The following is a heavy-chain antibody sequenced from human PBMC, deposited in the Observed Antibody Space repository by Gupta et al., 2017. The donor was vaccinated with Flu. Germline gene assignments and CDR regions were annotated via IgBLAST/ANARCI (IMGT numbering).Heavy chain of an antibody. CDR2: LKSEIDGGTA. CDR3: TTDSSGGINFDV. J-gene: IGHJ3*01. D-gene: IGHD3-10*01. CDR1: GFSFSYAY. V-gene: IGHV3-15*01. Sequence: EVQLVESWGGWVKPGGSLRLSCAASGFSFSYAYMNWVRRAPGKGLEWVGRLKSEIDGGTADYAAPVKGRFTISRDDSKNTLWLQMNSLRTEDTAVYYCTTDSSGGINFDVWGQGTPVTVS.